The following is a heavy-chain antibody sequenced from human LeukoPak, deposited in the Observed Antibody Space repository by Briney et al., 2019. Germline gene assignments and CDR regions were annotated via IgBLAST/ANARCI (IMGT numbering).Heavy chain of an antibody. V-gene: IGHV1-18*01. CDR1: GYTFTSYG. J-gene: IGHJ3*02. CDR2: ISAYNGNT. Sequence: ASVKVSCKASGYTFTSYGINWVRQAPGQGLEWMGWISAYNGNTNYAQKLQGRVTMTTDTSTSTAYMELRSLRSDDTAVYYCARDRNYGDYELAFDIWGQGTMVTVSS. D-gene: IGHD4-17*01. CDR3: ARDRNYGDYELAFDI.